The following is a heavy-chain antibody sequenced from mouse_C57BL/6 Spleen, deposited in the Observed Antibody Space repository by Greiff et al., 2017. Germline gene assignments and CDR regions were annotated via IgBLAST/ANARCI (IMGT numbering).Heavy chain of an antibody. J-gene: IGHJ1*03. CDR1: GFSLSTFGMG. CDR3: ARSHYYGSSPHWYFDV. CDR2: IWWDDDR. D-gene: IGHD1-1*01. V-gene: IGHV8-8*01. Sequence: QVTLKESGPGILQPSQTLSLTCSFSGFSLSTFGMGVGWIRQPSGKGLEWLAHIWWDDDRYYNPALKSRLTIPKDTSKNQVFLKIANVDTADTATYFCARSHYYGSSPHWYFDVWGTGTTVTVSS.